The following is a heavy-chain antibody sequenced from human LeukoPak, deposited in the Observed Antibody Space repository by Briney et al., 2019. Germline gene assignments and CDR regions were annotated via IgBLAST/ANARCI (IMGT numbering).Heavy chain of an antibody. J-gene: IGHJ4*02. CDR3: ARLPAYCSSTSCYYDY. V-gene: IGHV3-21*01. D-gene: IGHD2-2*01. Sequence: GGSLRLSCAASGFTFSSYSMNWVRQAPGEGLEWVSSISSSSSYIYYADSVKGRFTISRDNAKNSLYLQMNSLRAEDTAVYYCARLPAYCSSTSCYYDYWGQGTLVTVSS. CDR1: GFTFSSYS. CDR2: ISSSSSYI.